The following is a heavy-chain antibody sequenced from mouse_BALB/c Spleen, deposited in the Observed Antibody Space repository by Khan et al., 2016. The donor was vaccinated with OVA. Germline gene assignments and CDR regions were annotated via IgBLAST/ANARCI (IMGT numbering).Heavy chain of an antibody. CDR2: INTYTGEP. Sequence: QIQLVQSGPELKKPGETVKISCKASGYTSTNYGMSWVKQAPGKSLKWMGLINTYTGEPTYADDFKGRFAFSLETSASTAYLQINNLKNEDTATYFCARPPYFSYVMGYWGQGTSVTVSS. J-gene: IGHJ4*01. D-gene: IGHD2-10*01. V-gene: IGHV9-3-1*01. CDR3: ARPPYFSYVMGY. CDR1: GYTSTNYG.